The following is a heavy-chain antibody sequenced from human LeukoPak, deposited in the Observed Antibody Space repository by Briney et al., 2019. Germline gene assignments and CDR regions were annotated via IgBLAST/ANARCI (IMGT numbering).Heavy chain of an antibody. CDR3: ARGSSWYDY. CDR2: IYVSGST. Sequence: PSETLSLTCTVSDGSISNYYWTWTRQPAGKGLEWIGRIYVSGSTNYNPSLKSRVTISVDTSKDQFSLKLNSVTAADTAVYYCARGSSWYDYWGQGTLVTVSS. J-gene: IGHJ4*02. D-gene: IGHD6-13*01. V-gene: IGHV4-4*07. CDR1: DGSISNYY.